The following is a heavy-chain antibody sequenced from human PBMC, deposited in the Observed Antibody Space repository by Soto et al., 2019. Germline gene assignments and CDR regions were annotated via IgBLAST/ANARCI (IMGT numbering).Heavy chain of an antibody. CDR3: ARGWFGPDV. Sequence: PGGSLRLSCAASGFTFSSYWMHWVRQAPGKGLVWVSRINSDRSSTSYADSVKGRFTISGDNAKNTLYLQMNSLIAEDTAVYYCARGWFGPDVWGKGTTVTVSS. CDR1: GFTFSSYW. V-gene: IGHV3-74*01. J-gene: IGHJ6*04. CDR2: INSDRSST. D-gene: IGHD3-10*01.